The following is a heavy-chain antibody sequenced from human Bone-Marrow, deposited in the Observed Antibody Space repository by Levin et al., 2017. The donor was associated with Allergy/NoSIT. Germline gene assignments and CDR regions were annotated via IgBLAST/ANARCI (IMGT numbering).Heavy chain of an antibody. V-gene: IGHV4-34*01. J-gene: IGHJ4*02. CDR3: ARGLTKSFGSGKVFGY. Sequence: SETLSLTCTVSGSTFSGHYWSWIRQTPGKGLEWIGEIDHSGGTNYIPSLNNRVTISLDTSKSQFSLRLTSVTAADTAVYYCARGLTKSFGSGKVFGYWGQGTLVAVSS. D-gene: IGHD3-10*01. CDR2: IDHSGGT. CDR1: GSTFSGHY.